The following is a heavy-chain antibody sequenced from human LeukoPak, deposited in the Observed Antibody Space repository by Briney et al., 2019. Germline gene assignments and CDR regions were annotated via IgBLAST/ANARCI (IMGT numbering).Heavy chain of an antibody. J-gene: IGHJ3*02. CDR3: ARRAEQWLADAGAFDI. V-gene: IGHV4-31*03. CDR1: GGSISSGSYY. D-gene: IGHD6-19*01. Sequence: PSETLSLTCTVSGGSISSGSYYWSWIRQHPGKGLEWIGYIYYSGSTYYNPSLKSRVTISVDTSKNQFSLKLSSVTAADTAVYYCARRAEQWLADAGAFDIWGQGTMVTVSS. CDR2: IYYSGST.